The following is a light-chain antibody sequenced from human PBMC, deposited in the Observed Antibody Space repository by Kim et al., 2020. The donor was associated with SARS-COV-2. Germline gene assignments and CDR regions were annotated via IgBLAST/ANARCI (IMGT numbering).Light chain of an antibody. Sequence: SSELTQDPAVSVALGQTVRITCQGDSLRSYYASWYQQKPGQAPVLVIYGKNNRPSGIPDRFSDSSSGNTASLTITGAQAEDEADYYCHSRDSSGNHLVFG. CDR2: GKN. CDR3: HSRDSSGNHLV. J-gene: IGLJ2*01. CDR1: SLRSYY. V-gene: IGLV3-19*01.